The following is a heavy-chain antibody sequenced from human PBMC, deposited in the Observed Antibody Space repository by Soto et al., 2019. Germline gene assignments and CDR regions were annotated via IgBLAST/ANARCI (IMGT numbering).Heavy chain of an antibody. CDR3: ARIGGSCPRCIDY. J-gene: IGHJ4*02. D-gene: IGHD2-15*01. CDR1: GGSFSGYY. CDR2: INHSGST. Sequence: QVHLQQWGAGLLKPSETLSLTCAVYGGSFSGYYWSWIRQPPGKGLEWIGEINHSGSTNYNPSLKSRVTISVDKSKNQFSLKLSSVTAADTAVYYCARIGGSCPRCIDYWGQGTLVTVSS. V-gene: IGHV4-34*01.